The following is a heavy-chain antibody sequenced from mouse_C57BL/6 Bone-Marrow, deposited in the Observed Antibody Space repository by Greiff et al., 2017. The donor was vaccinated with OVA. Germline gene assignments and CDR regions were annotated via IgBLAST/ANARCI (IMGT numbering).Heavy chain of an antibody. CDR2: INPSSGYT. V-gene: IGHV1-4*01. Sequence: VKLQESGAELARPGASVKMSCKASGYTFTSYTMHWVKQRPGQGLEWIGYINPSSGYTKYNQKFKDKATLTADKSSSTAYMQLSSLTSEDSAVYYCAREYYGWFAYWGQGTLVTVSA. J-gene: IGHJ3*01. CDR1: GYTFTSYT. D-gene: IGHD1-1*01. CDR3: AREYYGWFAY.